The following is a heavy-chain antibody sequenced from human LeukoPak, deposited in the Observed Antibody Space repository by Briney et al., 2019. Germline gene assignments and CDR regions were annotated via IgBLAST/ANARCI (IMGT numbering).Heavy chain of an antibody. V-gene: IGHV4-61*01. Sequence: PSETLSLTCIVSGGSISSGSYYWSCIRQPPGKGLEWIGYIYYSGSTNYNPSLKSRVTISVDTSKNQFSLKLSSVTAADTAVYYCARESVRYCSSTSCPNWFDPWGQGTLVTVSS. CDR1: GGSISSGSYY. D-gene: IGHD2-2*01. CDR3: ARESVRYCSSTSCPNWFDP. J-gene: IGHJ5*02. CDR2: IYYSGST.